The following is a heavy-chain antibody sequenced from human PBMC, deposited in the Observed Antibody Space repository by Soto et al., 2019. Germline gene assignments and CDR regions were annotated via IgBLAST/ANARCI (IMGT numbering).Heavy chain of an antibody. V-gene: IGHV3-23*01. J-gene: IGHJ6*04. CDR3: ARNGYNWGTSRRGVDA. CDR1: GFTFSSYT. CDR2: ISGSGGTT. D-gene: IGHD1-20*01. Sequence: FLRLSGAASGFTFSSYTMSWVRQAPGKGLDWVSSISGSGGTTYYPDSVTGRFTISRDNSKNTLYLQMNSLRAEDTAVYYCARNGYNWGTSRRGVDARGKGLSVT.